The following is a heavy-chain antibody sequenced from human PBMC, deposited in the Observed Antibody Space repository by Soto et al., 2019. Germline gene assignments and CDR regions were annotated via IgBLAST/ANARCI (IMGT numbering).Heavy chain of an antibody. CDR3: ARGGAARPDY. CDR2: ISSNSATK. CDR1: GFTFSNYG. D-gene: IGHD6-6*01. V-gene: IGHV3-48*02. J-gene: IGHJ4*02. Sequence: GGSLRLSCAASGFTFSNYGMNWVRQAPGKGLAWVSYISSNSATKEYADSAKGRFTISRDNAKKSLYLQMNSLRDEDTAVYYCARGGAARPDYWGQGTLVTVSS.